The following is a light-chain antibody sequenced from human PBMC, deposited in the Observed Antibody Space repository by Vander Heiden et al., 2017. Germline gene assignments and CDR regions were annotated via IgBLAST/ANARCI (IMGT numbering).Light chain of an antibody. CDR1: QSISSY. CDR2: AAS. CDR3: QQSYSTLYT. V-gene: IGKV1-39*01. J-gene: IGKJ2*01. Sequence: DIQITQSPSSLSASVGDRATITCRASQSISSYLNWYQQKPGKAPKLLIYAASSLQSGVPSRFSGSGSGTDFTLTISSLQPEDFATYYCQQSYSTLYTFGQGTKLEIK.